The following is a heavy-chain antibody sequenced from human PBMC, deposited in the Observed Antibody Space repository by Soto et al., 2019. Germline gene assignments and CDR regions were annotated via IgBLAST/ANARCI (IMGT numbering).Heavy chain of an antibody. CDR2: INPATGAA. V-gene: IGHV1-2*02. CDR1: GYPVTAYY. Sequence: QLHLVQSGAVVKKPGASVTVSCSASGYPVTAYYMHWVRQAPGRGLEWMGGINPATGAAKYTQTFRGRVTMTSEAATDTVFMELSGLTSGDTAVFYCARGGGVGVAGSAAFDMWGQGTLVTVSS. D-gene: IGHD3-3*01. J-gene: IGHJ3*02. CDR3: ARGGGVGVAGSAAFDM.